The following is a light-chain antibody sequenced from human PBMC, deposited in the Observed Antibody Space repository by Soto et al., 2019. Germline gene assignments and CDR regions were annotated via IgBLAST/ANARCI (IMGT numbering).Light chain of an antibody. Sequence: EIVLTQSPGTLSLALGERATLSCRASQSVTNNYSAWYQQKLGQAPRLLIYGASTRAAGISDRFSGSGSGTDFTLTISRLEPEYFAVYYCQQYADSPPATFGGGTKVEIK. J-gene: IGKJ4*01. CDR2: GAS. CDR1: QSVTNNY. V-gene: IGKV3-20*01. CDR3: QQYADSPPAT.